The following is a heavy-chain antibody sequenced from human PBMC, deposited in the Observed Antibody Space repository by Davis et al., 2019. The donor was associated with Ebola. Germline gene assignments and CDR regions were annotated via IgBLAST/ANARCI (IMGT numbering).Heavy chain of an antibody. V-gene: IGHV4-59*01. Sequence: PSETLSLTCTVSGGSISSYYWSWIRQPPGKGLEWIGYIYYSGSTNYNPSLKSRVTISVDTSKNQFSLKLSSVTAADTAVYYCARANYGDYPGGYYYYYGMDVWGQGTTVTVSS. D-gene: IGHD4-17*01. J-gene: IGHJ6*02. CDR1: GGSISSYY. CDR2: IYYSGST. CDR3: ARANYGDYPGGYYYYYGMDV.